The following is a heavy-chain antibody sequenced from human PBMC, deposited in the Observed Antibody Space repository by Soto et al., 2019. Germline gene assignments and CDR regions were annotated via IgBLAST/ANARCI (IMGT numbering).Heavy chain of an antibody. J-gene: IGHJ5*02. V-gene: IGHV3-33*01. Sequence: QVQLVESGGGVVQPGRSLRLSCAASGFTFSSYGMHWVRQAPGKGLEWVAVIWYDGSNKYYADSVKGRFTISRDNSKNTVYRQMSSLRAEDTAVYYCARDRRAVAGEGWFWFDPWGQGTLVTVSS. D-gene: IGHD6-19*01. CDR3: ARDRRAVAGEGWFWFDP. CDR2: IWYDGSNK. CDR1: GFTFSSYG.